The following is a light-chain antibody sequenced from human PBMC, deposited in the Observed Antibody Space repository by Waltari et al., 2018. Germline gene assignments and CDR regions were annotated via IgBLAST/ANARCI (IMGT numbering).Light chain of an antibody. Sequence: GTVTITCGLSAGTVSNTYHPYWFQQAPGHAPRTLIFDTYTRSSGVPDRFSGSSLDNKAALTINGAQVDDESDYSCAVSMRGGIWVFGG. CDR1: AGTVSNTYH. J-gene: IGLJ3*02. CDR3: AVSMRGGIWV. V-gene: IGLV8-61*01. CDR2: DTY.